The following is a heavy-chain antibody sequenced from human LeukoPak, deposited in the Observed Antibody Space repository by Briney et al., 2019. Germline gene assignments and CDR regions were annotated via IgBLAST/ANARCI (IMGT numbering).Heavy chain of an antibody. CDR2: ISSGSGSI. CDR3: ARKRESSSSWYGGLAY. D-gene: IGHD6-13*01. V-gene: IGHV3-48*01. Sequence: GGSLRLSCAASGFTFSSFSMIWVRQAPGKGLEWLSYISSGSGSIYYADSVKGRFTISRDNAKNSLYLQMNSLRAEDTAVYYCARKRESSSSWYGGLAYWGQGTLVTVSS. CDR1: GFTFSSFS. J-gene: IGHJ4*02.